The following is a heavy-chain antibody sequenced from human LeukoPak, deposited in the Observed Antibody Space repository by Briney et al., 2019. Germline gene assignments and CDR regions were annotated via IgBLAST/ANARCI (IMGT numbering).Heavy chain of an antibody. D-gene: IGHD4-17*01. Sequence: GASVKVSCMASGCTFTSYGISWVRQAPGQGLEWMGWISAYNGNTNYAQKLQGRVTMTTDTSTSTAYMELRSLRSDDTAVYYCARDLTMTTVTTGDYWGQGTLVTVSS. CDR1: GCTFTSYG. CDR2: ISAYNGNT. J-gene: IGHJ4*02. CDR3: ARDLTMTTVTTGDY. V-gene: IGHV1-18*01.